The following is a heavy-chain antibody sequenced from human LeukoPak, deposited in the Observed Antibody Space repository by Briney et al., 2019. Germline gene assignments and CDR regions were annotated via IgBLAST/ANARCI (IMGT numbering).Heavy chain of an antibody. CDR1: GFTFSTYS. CDR3: AKDSDYYHSSGYYYAYFQH. D-gene: IGHD3-22*01. CDR2: ISSSSSTI. Sequence: GGSLRLSCAVSGFTFSTYSMNWVRQAPGKGLEWVSYISSSSSTIYYADSVKGRFTISRDNAKNSLYLQMNSLRDEDTAVYYCAKDSDYYHSSGYYYAYFQHWGQGALVTVSS. V-gene: IGHV3-48*02. J-gene: IGHJ1*01.